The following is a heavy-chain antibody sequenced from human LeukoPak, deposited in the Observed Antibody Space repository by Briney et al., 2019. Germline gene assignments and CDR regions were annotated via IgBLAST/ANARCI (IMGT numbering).Heavy chain of an antibody. J-gene: IGHJ4*02. CDR3: ARRYNWGGDYFDY. D-gene: IGHD1-20*01. CDR2: INHSGST. CDR1: GGSFSGYH. V-gene: IGHV4-34*01. Sequence: SETLSLTCAVYGGSFSGYHWSWIRQPPGKGLEWIGEINHSGSTNYNPSLKSRVTISVDTSKNQFSLKLSSVTAADTAVYYCARRYNWGGDYFDYWGQGTLVTVSS.